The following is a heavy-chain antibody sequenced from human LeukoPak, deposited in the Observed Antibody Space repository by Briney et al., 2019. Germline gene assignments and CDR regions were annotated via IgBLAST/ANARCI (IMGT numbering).Heavy chain of an antibody. CDR3: ATPAAGPGAEYSLY. V-gene: IGHV3-21*01. CDR1: GFTFSSYS. Sequence: GGSLRLSCAASGFTFSSYSMNWVRQAPGKGLEWVSSIDFTSRYIYNADSVKGRFTTSRDNAKNSLDLQMNSLKVEDTAVYYCATPAAGPGAEYSLYWGQGTLVIVSS. CDR2: IDFTSRYI. J-gene: IGHJ1*01. D-gene: IGHD6-13*01.